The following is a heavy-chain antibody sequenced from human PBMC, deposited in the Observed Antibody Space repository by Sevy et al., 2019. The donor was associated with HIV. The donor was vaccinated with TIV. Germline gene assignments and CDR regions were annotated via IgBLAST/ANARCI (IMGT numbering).Heavy chain of an antibody. V-gene: IGHV1-69*13. D-gene: IGHD5-12*01. J-gene: IGHJ4*02. CDR2: IIPICGTA. CDR3: ARDRDCGYGGPPDY. Sequence: ASVKVSCKASGDTFSSYAISWVRQAPGQGLEWMGGIIPICGTANYAQKFQGRVTITADESTSTAYMELSSLRSEDTAVYYCARDRDCGYGGPPDYWGQGTLVTVSS. CDR1: GDTFSSYA.